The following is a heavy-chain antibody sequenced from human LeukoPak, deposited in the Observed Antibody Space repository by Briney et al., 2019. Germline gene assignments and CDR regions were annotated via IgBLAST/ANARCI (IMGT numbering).Heavy chain of an antibody. J-gene: IGHJ4*02. CDR1: GGSISSSSYY. V-gene: IGHV4-39*01. Sequence: PSETLSLTCTVSGGSISSSSYYWGWIRQPPGKGLEWIGSIYYSGSTYYNPSLKSRVTISVDTSKNQFSLKLSSVTVADTAVYYCARRGAAAGFDLDYWGQGTLVTVSS. D-gene: IGHD6-13*01. CDR2: IYYSGST. CDR3: ARRGAAAGFDLDY.